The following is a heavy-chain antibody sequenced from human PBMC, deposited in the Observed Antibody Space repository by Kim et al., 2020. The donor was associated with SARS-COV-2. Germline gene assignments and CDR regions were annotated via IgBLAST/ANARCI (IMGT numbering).Heavy chain of an antibody. J-gene: IGHJ4*02. CDR1: GFTFSSYD. V-gene: IGHV3-13*01. CDR2: IGTAGDT. Sequence: GGSLRLSCAASGFTFSSYDMHWVRQATGKGLEWVSAIGTAGDTYYPGSVKGRFTISRENAKNSSYLQMNSLRAGDTAVYYCARAYGSSWLFDYWGQGTLVTVSS. D-gene: IGHD6-13*01. CDR3: ARAYGSSWLFDY.